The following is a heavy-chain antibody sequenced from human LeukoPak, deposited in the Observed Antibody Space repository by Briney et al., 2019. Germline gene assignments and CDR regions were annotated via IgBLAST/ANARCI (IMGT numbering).Heavy chain of an antibody. CDR3: ARDPYSSGWYSIDYYYGMDV. V-gene: IGHV1-18*01. J-gene: IGHJ6*02. CDR1: GYTFTSYG. Sequence: ASVKVSCKASGYTFTSYGISWVRQAPGQGLEWMGWISAYNGNTNYAQMLQGRVTMTTDTSTSTAYMELRSLRSDDTAVHYCARDPYSSGWYSIDYYYGMDVWGQGTTVTVSS. CDR2: ISAYNGNT. D-gene: IGHD6-19*01.